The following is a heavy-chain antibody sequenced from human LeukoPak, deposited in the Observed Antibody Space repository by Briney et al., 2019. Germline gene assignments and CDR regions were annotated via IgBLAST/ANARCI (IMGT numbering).Heavy chain of an antibody. Sequence: GGSLRLSCAASGFTFSGYSMNWVRQAPGKGLEWVSYISSSGSTIYYADSVKGRFTISRDNAKNSLYLQMNSLRDEDTAVYYCARDLVGPRVYFDYWGQGTLVTVSS. CDR1: GFTFSGYS. CDR3: ARDLVGPRVYFDY. V-gene: IGHV3-48*02. CDR2: ISSSGSTI. D-gene: IGHD1-26*01. J-gene: IGHJ4*02.